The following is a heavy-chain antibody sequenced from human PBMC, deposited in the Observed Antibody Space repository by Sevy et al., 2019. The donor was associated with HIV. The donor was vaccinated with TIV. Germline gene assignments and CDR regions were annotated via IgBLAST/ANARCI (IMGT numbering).Heavy chain of an antibody. V-gene: IGHV3-23*01. CDR1: GFTFNKYS. Sequence: GSLGLSCAASGFTFNKYSMSWVRQPPGKGLEWVATLSFGCGEINYADSVKGRFTISRDNSKNSFYLQMNNLRAEDTALYYCAREGCTKPHDYWGQGTLVTVSS. J-gene: IGHJ4*02. CDR3: AREGCTKPHDY. CDR2: LSFGCGEI. D-gene: IGHD2-8*01.